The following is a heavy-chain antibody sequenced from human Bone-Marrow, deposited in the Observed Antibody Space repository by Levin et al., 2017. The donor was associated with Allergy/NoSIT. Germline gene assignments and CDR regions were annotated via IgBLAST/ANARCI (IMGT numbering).Heavy chain of an antibody. D-gene: IGHD3-22*01. Sequence: GGSLRLSCAASGFSFSRYIMNWVRQAPGKGLEWVSYISSSSSTIYYADSVKGRFTISRDNAKNSLYLQMNSLRNEDTAVYYCATVRLYHDGLNYAWGQGTLVTVSS. CDR1: GFSFSRYI. CDR3: ATVRLYHDGLNYA. V-gene: IGHV3-48*02. J-gene: IGHJ5*02. CDR2: ISSSSSTI.